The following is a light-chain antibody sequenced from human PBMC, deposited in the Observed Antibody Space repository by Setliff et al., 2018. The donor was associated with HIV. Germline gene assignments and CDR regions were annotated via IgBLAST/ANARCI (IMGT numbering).Light chain of an antibody. J-gene: IGLJ2*01. CDR1: SSDVGGYNY. CDR3: SLYTGSSTLV. Sequence: QSVLTQPASVSGSPGQSITISCTGTSSDVGGYNYVSWYQQHPGKAPKLMIYDVSKRPSGVSNRFSGAKSGNTASLTISGLQGEDEAEYYCSLYTGSSTLVFGGGTKVTVL. CDR2: DVS. V-gene: IGLV2-14*01.